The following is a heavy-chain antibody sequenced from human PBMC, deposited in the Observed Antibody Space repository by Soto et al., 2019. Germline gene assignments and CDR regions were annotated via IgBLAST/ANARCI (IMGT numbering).Heavy chain of an antibody. J-gene: IGHJ6*03. V-gene: IGHV4-34*01. CDR3: ARGPDGSGIRSPYYNYYVYV. CDR2: IGHSGST. Sequence: QVQLQQWGAGLLKPSETLSLTCALYGGSFSGYYWSWIRQPPGKGLEWIGEIGHSGSTNYNPSLKRRVTISLDTSKAQFSLRLSAVTAADTAVYYCARGPDGSGIRSPYYNYYVYVWGKGTTVTVSS. CDR1: GGSFSGYY. D-gene: IGHD3-10*01.